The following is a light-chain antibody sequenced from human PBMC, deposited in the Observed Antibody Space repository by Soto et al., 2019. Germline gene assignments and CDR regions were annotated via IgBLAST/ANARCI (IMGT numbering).Light chain of an antibody. CDR2: GAS. CDR3: QPHNNWPVVT. J-gene: IGKJ4*01. V-gene: IGKV3-15*01. Sequence: EMVMTQSPVTLSGSPGERVTLSCRASRPISRNLAWYQQKPGQAPRLLIYGASTRATGIPDRFSGSGSGTELTQTINSLQSEDFAMSYCQPHNNWPVVTFGGGTRVEIK. CDR1: RPISRN.